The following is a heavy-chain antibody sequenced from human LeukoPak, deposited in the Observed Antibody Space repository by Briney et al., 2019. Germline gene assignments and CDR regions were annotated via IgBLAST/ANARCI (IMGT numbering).Heavy chain of an antibody. CDR3: ARDGRGLWFGELYDSFHP. D-gene: IGHD3-10*01. V-gene: IGHV1-2*02. CDR1: GYTFTCYY. J-gene: IGHJ5*02. Sequence: GASVKVSCKASGYTFTCYYMHGVRQAPGQGVEWRGWINPNSGGTNYAQKFQGRVTMTRATSITTAYLHLTMLTSDDTAVYYCARDGRGLWFGELYDSFHPWGQGTLVTVSS. CDR2: INPNSGGT.